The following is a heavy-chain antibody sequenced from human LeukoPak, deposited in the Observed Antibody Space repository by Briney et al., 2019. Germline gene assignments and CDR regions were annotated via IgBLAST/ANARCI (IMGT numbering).Heavy chain of an antibody. V-gene: IGHV3-21*01. J-gene: IGHJ4*02. CDR2: ITGDSKYI. CDR3: ARDFDYGDY. Sequence: GGSLRLSCAASGFTFSSYSMNWVRQAPGKGLEWVSSITGDSKYIYYADSVRGRFTIPRDNAKNSLYLQMNSLRAEDTAVYYCARDFDYGDYWGQGTLVTVSS. CDR1: GFTFSSYS.